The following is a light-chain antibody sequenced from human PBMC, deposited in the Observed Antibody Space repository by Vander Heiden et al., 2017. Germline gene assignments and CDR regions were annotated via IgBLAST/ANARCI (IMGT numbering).Light chain of an antibody. J-gene: IGLJ2*01. CDR1: SSDVGGYNY. Sequence: QSALPHPPSPSGSPGPPVTTACTGTSSDVGGYNYVSWYQQHPGKAPKLMIYEVSKRPSGVPDRFSGSKSGNTASLTVSGLQAEDEADYYCSSYAGSNNFGVFGGGTKLTVL. CDR2: EVS. V-gene: IGLV2-8*01. CDR3: SSYAGSNNFGV.